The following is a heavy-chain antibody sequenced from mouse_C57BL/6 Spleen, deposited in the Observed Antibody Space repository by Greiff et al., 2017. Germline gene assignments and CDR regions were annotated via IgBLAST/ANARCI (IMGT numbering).Heavy chain of an antibody. V-gene: IGHV1-82*01. Sequence: VHLVESGPELVKPGASVKISCKASGYAFSSSWMNWVKQRPGKGLEWIGRIYPGDGDTNYNGKFKGKATLTADKSSSTAYMQLSSLTSEDSAVYFCARYGYDEGAGFDYWGQGTTLTVSS. J-gene: IGHJ2*01. CDR2: IYPGDGDT. CDR1: GYAFSSSW. CDR3: ARYGYDEGAGFDY. D-gene: IGHD2-2*01.